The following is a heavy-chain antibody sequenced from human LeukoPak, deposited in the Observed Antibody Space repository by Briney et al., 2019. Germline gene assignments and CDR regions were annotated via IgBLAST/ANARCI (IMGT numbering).Heavy chain of an antibody. CDR2: IGTAGDT. CDR1: GFTFSSYD. Sequence: QPGGSLRLSCAASGFTFSSYDMHWVRQATGKGLEWVSAIGTAGDTYYPGSVKGRFTISRENAKNSLYLQMNSLRAGDTAVYYCARGWDYSTEMEYWGQGTLVTVSS. CDR3: ARGWDYSTEMEY. V-gene: IGHV3-13*01. D-gene: IGHD4-11*01. J-gene: IGHJ4*02.